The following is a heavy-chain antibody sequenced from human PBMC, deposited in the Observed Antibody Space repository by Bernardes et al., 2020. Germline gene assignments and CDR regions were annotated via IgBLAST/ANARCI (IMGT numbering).Heavy chain of an antibody. J-gene: IGHJ3*02. V-gene: IGHV5-51*01. CDR3: ARDGEGGYCSSTSCYRSGAFDI. CDR1: GYSFTSYW. CDR2: IYPGDSDT. Sequence: GDSLKISCKGSGYSFTSYWIGWVRQMPGKGLEWMGIIYPGDSDTRYSPSFQGQVTISADKSISTAYLQWSSLKASDTAMYYCARDGEGGYCSSTSCYRSGAFDIWGQGTMVTVSS. D-gene: IGHD2-2*02.